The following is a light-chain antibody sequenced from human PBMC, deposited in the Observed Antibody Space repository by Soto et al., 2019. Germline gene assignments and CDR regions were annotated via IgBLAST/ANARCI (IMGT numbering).Light chain of an antibody. Sequence: YGLTEPPSASGSPGRSVTSSCTGTSSDVGGYNYVSWYQQHPGKAPKLMIYEVTKRPSGVPDRFSGSKSGNTASLTVSGLQAGDEADYYCSSYAGSNNFVFGTGTKVTVL. CDR2: EVT. CDR1: SSDVGGYNY. V-gene: IGLV2-8*01. CDR3: SSYAGSNNFV. J-gene: IGLJ1*01.